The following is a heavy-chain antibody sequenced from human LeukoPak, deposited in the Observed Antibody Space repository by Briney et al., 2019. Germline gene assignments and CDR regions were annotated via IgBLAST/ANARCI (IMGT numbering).Heavy chain of an antibody. CDR1: GVTFSSSL. J-gene: IGHJ3*02. V-gene: IGHV3-74*01. D-gene: IGHD1-1*01. CDR2: ITGDGSST. Sequence: GGSLRLSCAASGVTFSSSLMHWVRQAPGKGLVWVSCITGDGSSTIYADSVQGRFTISRDNAKNTLYLQMNSLRVEDTAVYYCARSTSAFDIWGQGTMVTVSS. CDR3: ARSTSAFDI.